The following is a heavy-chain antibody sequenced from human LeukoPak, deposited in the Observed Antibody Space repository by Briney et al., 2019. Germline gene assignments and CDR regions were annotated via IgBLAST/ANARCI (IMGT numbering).Heavy chain of an antibody. Sequence: WASVKVSCKASGYTFTSYGISWVRQAPGQGLEWMGWISAYNGNTNYAQKLQGRVTMTTDTSTSTAYMELRSLRSDDTAVYYCARGGALLLWFGERYYYMDVWGKGTTVTISS. CDR1: GYTFTSYG. CDR2: ISAYNGNT. J-gene: IGHJ6*03. V-gene: IGHV1-18*01. D-gene: IGHD3-10*01. CDR3: ARGGALLLWFGERYYYMDV.